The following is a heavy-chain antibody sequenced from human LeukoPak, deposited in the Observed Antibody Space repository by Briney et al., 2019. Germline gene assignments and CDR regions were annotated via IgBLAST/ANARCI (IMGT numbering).Heavy chain of an antibody. CDR3: ATREFTVAGGERYYYFDY. D-gene: IGHD6-19*01. Sequence: ASVKVSCKVSGYTLTESSMHWVRQAPGKGLEWMGGFDPEDGETIYAQKFQGRVTMTEDTSTDTAYMELSSLRSEDTAVYYCATREFTVAGGERYYYFDYWGQGTLVTVSS. J-gene: IGHJ4*02. CDR2: FDPEDGET. V-gene: IGHV1-24*01. CDR1: GYTLTESS.